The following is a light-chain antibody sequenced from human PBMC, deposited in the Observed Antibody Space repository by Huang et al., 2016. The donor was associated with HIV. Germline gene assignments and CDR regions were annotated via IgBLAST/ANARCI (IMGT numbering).Light chain of an antibody. V-gene: IGKV2-28*01. CDR1: QSLRHRNGLNY. Sequence: DVVMTQSPLSLPVPPGEPASISCRSSQSLRHRNGLNYLDWYLQKPGHSPQLLIHLGSSRASGVPDRFSGGGSGTDFSLNISRVEAEDAGIYYCMEALQTPYTFGQGTKLEIK. CDR3: MEALQTPYT. CDR2: LGS. J-gene: IGKJ2*01.